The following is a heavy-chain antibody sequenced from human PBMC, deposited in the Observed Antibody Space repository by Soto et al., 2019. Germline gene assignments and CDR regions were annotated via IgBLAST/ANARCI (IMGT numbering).Heavy chain of an antibody. CDR2: INEDGAVR. J-gene: IGHJ4*02. V-gene: IGHV3-7*05. CDR3: AKIQAGSF. CDR1: GFTFNKYW. D-gene: IGHD1-1*01. Sequence: EVQLVESGGGLVQPGGSLRLSCEGSGFTFNKYWMYWVRQAPGRGLEWVANINEDGAVRQYVDSVRGRFTISRDNAKNSVYLQMNTLETEDTAINYCAKIQAGSFWGQGTLVTVSS.